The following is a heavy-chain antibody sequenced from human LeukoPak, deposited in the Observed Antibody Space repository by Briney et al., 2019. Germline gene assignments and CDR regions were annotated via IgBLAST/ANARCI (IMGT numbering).Heavy chain of an antibody. J-gene: IGHJ4*02. CDR1: GGSISSYY. D-gene: IGHD3-22*01. CDR3: AREAYYDSSGYYQRVFDY. Sequence: SETLSLTCTVSGGSISSYYWSWIRQPAGKGLEWIGRIYTSGSTNYNPSLKSRVTISVDKSKNQFSLKLSSVTAADTAVYYCAREAYYDSSGYYQRVFDYWGQATLVTVSS. CDR2: IYTSGST. V-gene: IGHV4-4*07.